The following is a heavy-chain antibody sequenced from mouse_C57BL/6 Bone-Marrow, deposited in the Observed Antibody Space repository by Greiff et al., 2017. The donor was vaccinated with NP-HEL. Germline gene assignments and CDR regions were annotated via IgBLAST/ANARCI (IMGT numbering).Heavy chain of an antibody. Sequence: QVQLQQPGAELVKPGASVKLSCKASGYTFTSYWMHWVKQRPGQGLEWIGMIHPNSGSTNYTEKFKSKSTLTVDKSSSTAYMQLSSLTSEDSAVYYGGRREAYYYGSSAWFAYWGQGTLVTVSA. CDR1: GYTFTSYW. D-gene: IGHD1-1*01. V-gene: IGHV1-64*01. CDR3: GRREAYYYGSSAWFAY. J-gene: IGHJ3*01. CDR2: IHPNSGST.